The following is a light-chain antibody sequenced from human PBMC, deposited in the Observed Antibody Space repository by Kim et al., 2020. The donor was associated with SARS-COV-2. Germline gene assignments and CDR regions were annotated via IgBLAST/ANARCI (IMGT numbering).Light chain of an antibody. CDR1: GTGGNT. CDR2: YDT. Sequence: SYELTQPPSVSLAPGKAAKITCERNGTGGNTVHWYQQKPGQAPALIIHYDTARPSGIPERFSGSSSGSTATLTINRVEAGDEADYYCQVWDRSSGHVVFG. V-gene: IGLV3-21*04. J-gene: IGLJ3*02. CDR3: QVWDRSSGHVV.